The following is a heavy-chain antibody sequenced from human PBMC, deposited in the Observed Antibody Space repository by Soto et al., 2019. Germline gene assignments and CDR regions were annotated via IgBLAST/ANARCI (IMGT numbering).Heavy chain of an antibody. D-gene: IGHD6-19*01. J-gene: IGHJ4*02. CDR2: IYYSGST. CDR1: GGSISSSSYY. Sequence: PSETLSLTCTVSGGSISSSSYYWGWIRQPPGKGLEWIGTIYYSGSTYYNPSLKSRVTISVDTSKNQFSLKLSSVTAADTAVYYCASSYSRGWDVRVEGPDYWGQGTLVTVSS. V-gene: IGHV4-39*01. CDR3: ASSYSRGWDVRVEGPDY.